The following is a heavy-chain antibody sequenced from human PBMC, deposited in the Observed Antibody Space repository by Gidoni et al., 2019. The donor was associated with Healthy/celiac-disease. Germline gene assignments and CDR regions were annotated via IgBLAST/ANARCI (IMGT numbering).Heavy chain of an antibody. D-gene: IGHD1-26*01. Sequence: QVQLVQSGAEVKKPGPSVKVSCTASGYTCTSYDINWVRQATGQGLEWMGWMNPNSGNTGYAQKFQGRVTMTRNTSISTAYMELSSLRSEDTAVYYCARESGGSYYVYYYGMDVWGQGTTVTVSS. J-gene: IGHJ6*02. CDR3: ARESGGSYYVYYYGMDV. CDR2: MNPNSGNT. V-gene: IGHV1-8*01. CDR1: GYTCTSYD.